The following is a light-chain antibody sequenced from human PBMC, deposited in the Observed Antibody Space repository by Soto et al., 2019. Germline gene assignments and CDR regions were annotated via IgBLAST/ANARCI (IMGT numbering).Light chain of an antibody. CDR1: ALPKQY. CDR2: KDS. J-gene: IGLJ7*01. CDR3: QSADSSGTYSAV. V-gene: IGLV3-25*03. Sequence: SYELTQPPSVSVSPGQTARITCSGDALPKQYAYWYQQKPGQAPVLVIYKDSERPSGIPERFSGSSSGTTVTLTISGVQAVDEADYYCQSADSSGTYSAVFGGGTQLTVL.